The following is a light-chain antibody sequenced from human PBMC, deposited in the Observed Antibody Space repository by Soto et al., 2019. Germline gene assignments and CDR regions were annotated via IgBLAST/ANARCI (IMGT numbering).Light chain of an antibody. V-gene: IGKV3-20*01. CDR2: GAS. CDR1: QTVNNNY. Sequence: ELVLTQSPGTLSLSPGERATLSCRASQTVNNNYLAWCQQIPGQAPRLLISGASGRATGTPDRFSGSASGTDFTLTISRLEREDFAVYYCQQYGSSPLTFGGGTKVDIK. CDR3: QQYGSSPLT. J-gene: IGKJ4*01.